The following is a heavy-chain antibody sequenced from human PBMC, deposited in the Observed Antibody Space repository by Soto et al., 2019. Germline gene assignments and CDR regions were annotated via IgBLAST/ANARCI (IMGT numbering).Heavy chain of an antibody. J-gene: IGHJ4*02. V-gene: IGHV4-31*03. CDR3: ARGPSGDKVHY. CDR1: GGSISSGGYY. Sequence: SETLSLTCTVSGGSISSGGYYWSWIRQHPGKGLEWIGYIYYSGSTYYNPSLKSRVTISVDTSKDQFSLKLSSVTAADTAVYYCARGPSGDKVHYWGQGALVTVSS. CDR2: IYYSGST. D-gene: IGHD7-27*01.